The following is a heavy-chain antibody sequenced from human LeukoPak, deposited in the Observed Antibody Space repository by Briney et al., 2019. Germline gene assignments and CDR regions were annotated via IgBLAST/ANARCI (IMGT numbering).Heavy chain of an antibody. D-gene: IGHD6-13*01. J-gene: IGHJ4*02. CDR1: GGSFSGYY. V-gene: IGHV4-4*07. CDR2: IYGSGST. Sequence: PSETLSLTCAVYGGSFSGYYWSWIRQPPGKGLEWIGRIYGSGSTNYNPSLKSRVTMSVVTSKNQFSLKLSSVTAADTAVYFCAREAAPGGFDYWGQGTLVTVSS. CDR3: AREAAPGGFDY.